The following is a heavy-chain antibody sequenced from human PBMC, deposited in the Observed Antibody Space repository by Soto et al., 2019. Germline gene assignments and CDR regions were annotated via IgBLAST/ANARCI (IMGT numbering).Heavy chain of an antibody. Sequence: LVESGPTLVKPTQTLTLTCTFSGFSLSTSGVGVGWIRQPPGKALEWLALIYWNDDKRYSPSLKSRLTITKDTSKNQVVLTMTNMDPVDTATYYCAHSAYYYDSSGYYSDWFDPWGQGTLVTVSS. CDR3: AHSAYYYDSSGYYSDWFDP. CDR2: IYWNDDK. J-gene: IGHJ5*02. D-gene: IGHD3-22*01. CDR1: GFSLSTSGVG. V-gene: IGHV2-5*01.